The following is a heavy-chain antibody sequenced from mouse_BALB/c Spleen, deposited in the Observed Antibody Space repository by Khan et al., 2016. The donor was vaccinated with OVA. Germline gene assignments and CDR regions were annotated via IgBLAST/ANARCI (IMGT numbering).Heavy chain of an antibody. CDR2: ISSGGNT. J-gene: IGHJ4*01. CDR1: GFTFSNYA. V-gene: IGHV5-6-5*01. CDR3: ARLVDY. Sequence: EVELVESGGGLVKPGGSLKLSCAGSGFTFSNYAMSWVRLTPEKRLEWVASISSGGNTYYPDSVKGRFTISRDNARNILYLQMSSLRYEDTAMYNCARLVDYWGQGTSVTVSS.